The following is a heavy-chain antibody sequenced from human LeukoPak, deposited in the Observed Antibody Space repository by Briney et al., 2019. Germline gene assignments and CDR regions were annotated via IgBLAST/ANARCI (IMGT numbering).Heavy chain of an antibody. J-gene: IGHJ4*02. CDR1: GFTFSSYE. CDR3: ARGFYGGDRSVSFDY. CDR2: ISSSGSTI. D-gene: IGHD4-23*01. V-gene: IGHV3-48*03. Sequence: PGGSLRLSCAASGFTFSSYEMNWVRQAPGKGLEWVSYISSSGSTIYYADSVKGRFTISRDNAKNSLYLQMNSLRAEDTAVYYCARGFYGGDRSVSFDYWGQGTLVTVSS.